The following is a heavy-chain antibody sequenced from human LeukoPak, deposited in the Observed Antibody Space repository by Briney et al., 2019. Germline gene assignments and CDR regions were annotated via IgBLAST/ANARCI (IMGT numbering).Heavy chain of an antibody. CDR3: ARDTYSGSWLRVLDY. CDR2: IYHSGST. Sequence: SETLSLTCAVSGGSISSSNWWSWVRQPPGKGLEWIGEIYHSGSTNYNPSHKSRVTISVDKSKNQFSLKLSSVTAADTAVYYCARDTYSGSWLRVLDYWGQGTLVTVSS. CDR1: GGSISSSNW. D-gene: IGHD6-13*01. V-gene: IGHV4-4*02. J-gene: IGHJ4*02.